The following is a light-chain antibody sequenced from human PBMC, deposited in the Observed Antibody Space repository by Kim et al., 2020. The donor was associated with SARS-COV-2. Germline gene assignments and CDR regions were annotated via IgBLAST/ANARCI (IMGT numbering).Light chain of an antibody. J-gene: IGLJ3*02. V-gene: IGLV6-57*03. CDR2: EDN. CDR1: SGSIASNY. Sequence: TVTISCTRSSGSIASNYVQGYQQRPGSAPTSVIYEDNQRPSGVPDRFSGSIDSSSNSASLTISGLKTEDEADYYCQSYDSSNYWVFGGGTKLTVL. CDR3: QSYDSSNYWV.